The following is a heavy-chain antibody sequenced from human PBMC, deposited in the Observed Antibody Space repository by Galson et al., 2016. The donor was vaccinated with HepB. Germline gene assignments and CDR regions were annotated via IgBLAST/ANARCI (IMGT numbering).Heavy chain of an antibody. J-gene: IGHJ3*01. CDR3: ARELARSAFDL. D-gene: IGHD6-6*01. Sequence: SLRLSCAASGFTLSGSGLNWVRQAPGRGLQWISYISSAIRPIYYADSVKGRFTISRDNAKNSVYLQMNSLRDEDTGVYYCARELARSAFDLWGQGTMVTVSS. CDR1: GFTLSGSG. V-gene: IGHV3-48*02. CDR2: ISSAIRPI.